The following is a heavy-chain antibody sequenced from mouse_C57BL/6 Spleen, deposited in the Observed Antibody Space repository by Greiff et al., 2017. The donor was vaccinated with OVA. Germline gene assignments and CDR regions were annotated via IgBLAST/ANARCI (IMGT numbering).Heavy chain of an antibody. CDR2: IDPSDSYT. V-gene: IGHV1-50*01. CDR1: GYTFTSYW. J-gene: IGHJ2*01. CDR3: AIDSKGDY. D-gene: IGHD3-2*01. Sequence: QVQLQQPGAELVKPGASVKLSCKASGYTFTSYWMQWVKQRPGQGLEWIGEIDPSDSYTNYNQKFKGKATLTVDTSSSTAYMQLSSLTAEDSAVYYCAIDSKGDYWGQGTTLTVSS.